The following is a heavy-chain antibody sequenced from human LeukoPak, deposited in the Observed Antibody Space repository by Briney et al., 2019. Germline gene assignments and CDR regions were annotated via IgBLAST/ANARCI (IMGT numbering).Heavy chain of an antibody. CDR2: ISGSGST. Sequence: QPGGSLRLSCAASGFTFSSYAMSWVRQAPGKGLEWVSAISGSGSTYYADSVKGRFTISRDNSKNTLYLQMNSLRAEDTAVYYRAKDLSGLRGDGYWGQGTLVTVSS. CDR3: AKDLSGLRGDGY. D-gene: IGHD4-17*01. CDR1: GFTFSSYA. J-gene: IGHJ4*02. V-gene: IGHV3-23*01.